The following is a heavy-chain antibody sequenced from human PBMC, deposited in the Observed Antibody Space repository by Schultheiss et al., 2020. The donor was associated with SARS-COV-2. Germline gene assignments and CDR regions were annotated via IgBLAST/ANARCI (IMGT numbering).Heavy chain of an antibody. CDR3: ARGQRYSGSGGGSENGDY. V-gene: IGHV4-34*01. Sequence: SETLSLTCAVYGGSFSGYYWSWIRQPPGKGLEWIGEINHSGSTNYNPSLKSRVTISVDTSKNQFSLKLSSVTAADTAVYYCARGQRYSGSGGGSENGDYWGQGTLVTVSS. CDR1: GGSFSGYY. CDR2: INHSGST. J-gene: IGHJ4*02. D-gene: IGHD3-10*01.